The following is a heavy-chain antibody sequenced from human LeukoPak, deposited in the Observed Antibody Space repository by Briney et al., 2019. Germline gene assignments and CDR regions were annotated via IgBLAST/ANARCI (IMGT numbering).Heavy chain of an antibody. CDR1: GYTFTSYY. D-gene: IGHD2-15*01. Sequence: ASVKVSXKASGYTFTSYYMHWVRQAPGQGLEWMGIINPSGGSTSYAQKFQGRVTMTRDTSTSTVYMELSSLRSEDTAVYYCARVWGGYCSGGSCYSGNFDYWGQGTLVTVSS. V-gene: IGHV1-46*01. CDR3: ARVWGGYCSGGSCYSGNFDY. CDR2: INPSGGST. J-gene: IGHJ4*02.